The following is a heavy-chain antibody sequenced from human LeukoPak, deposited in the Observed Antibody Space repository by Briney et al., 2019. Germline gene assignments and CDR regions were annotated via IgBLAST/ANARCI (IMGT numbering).Heavy chain of an antibody. CDR1: GGSMSLYH. D-gene: IGHD6-19*01. CDR2: IYYSGST. CDR3: ARAVSGRFDY. Sequence: SETLSLTCTVSGGSMSLYHWGWIRQPPGKGLEWTGYIYYSGSTNYNPSLKSRVTISVDTSKNQFSLKLSSVTAADTAIYYCARAVSGRFDYWGQGTLVTVSS. V-gene: IGHV4-59*08. J-gene: IGHJ4*02.